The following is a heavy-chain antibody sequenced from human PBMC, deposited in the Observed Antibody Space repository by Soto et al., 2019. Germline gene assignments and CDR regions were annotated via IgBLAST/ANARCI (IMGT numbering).Heavy chain of an antibody. J-gene: IGHJ4*02. D-gene: IGHD3-10*01. V-gene: IGHV4-34*01. CDR1: GGSFSGYY. Sequence: SETLSLTCAVYGGSFSGYYWSWIRQPPGKGLEWIGEINHSRDTNYNPSIKSRITISVDTSKNQFSLQLTSVTAADTAVYYCARGLTLIRNSGTSHFGSGTYHFDSWGQGTLVTVS. CDR3: ARGLTLIRNSGTSHFGSGTYHFDS. CDR2: INHSRDT.